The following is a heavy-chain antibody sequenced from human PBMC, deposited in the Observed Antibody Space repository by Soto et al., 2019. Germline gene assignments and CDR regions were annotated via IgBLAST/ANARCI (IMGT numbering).Heavy chain of an antibody. D-gene: IGHD5-12*01. Sequence: ASVKVSCKASGYTFTSYDINWVRQATGQGLEWMGWMNPNSGNTGYAQKFQGRVTMTRNTSISTAYMELSSLRSEDTAVYYCAKVVIPVATTQYYFDYWGQGTLVTVSS. J-gene: IGHJ4*02. CDR1: GYTFTSYD. CDR2: MNPNSGNT. CDR3: AKVVIPVATTQYYFDY. V-gene: IGHV1-8*01.